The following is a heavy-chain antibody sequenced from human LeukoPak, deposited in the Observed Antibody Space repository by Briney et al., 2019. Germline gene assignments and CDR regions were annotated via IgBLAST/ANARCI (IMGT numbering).Heavy chain of an antibody. CDR3: ARDDILTGHIT. V-gene: IGHV3-9*01. CDR2: ISWNSGSI. CDR1: GFTFDDYA. D-gene: IGHD3-9*01. Sequence: GGSLRLSCAASGFTFDDYAMHWVRQAPGKGLEWVSGISWNSGSIGYADSVKGRFTISRDNAKNSLYLQMNSLGAEDTAVYYCARDDILTGHITWGQGTLVTVSS. J-gene: IGHJ5*02.